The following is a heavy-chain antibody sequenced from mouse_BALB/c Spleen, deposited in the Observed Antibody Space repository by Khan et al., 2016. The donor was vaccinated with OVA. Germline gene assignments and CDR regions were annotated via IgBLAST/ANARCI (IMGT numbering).Heavy chain of an antibody. CDR2: IWTGGGT. J-gene: IGHJ1*01. Sequence: QVQLKESGPGLVAPSQSLSITCTVSGFSLTSYDISWIRQPPGKGLEWLGVIWTGGGTTYNSAFMSRLSISKDNSKSQVFLKLNSLQNDDTAMYYCVRRGNYYGSFYWYFDVWGAGTTVTVSS. D-gene: IGHD1-1*01. V-gene: IGHV2-9-2*01. CDR3: VRRGNYYGSFYWYFDV. CDR1: GFSLTSYD.